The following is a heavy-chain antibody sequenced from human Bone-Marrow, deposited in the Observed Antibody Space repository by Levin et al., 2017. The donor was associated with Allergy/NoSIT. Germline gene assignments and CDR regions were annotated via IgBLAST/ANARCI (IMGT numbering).Heavy chain of an antibody. CDR1: GFSFNNYS. D-gene: IGHD5-18*01. J-gene: IGHJ3*02. Sequence: GESLKISCAASGFSFNNYSMNWVRQAPGKGLEWVSSISSRSSHIYYVYSVEGRFTISRDNAKSSLFLQMNSLRDEDTAVYYCARAKQGYIYDPFDMWGQGTMVTVSS. CDR2: ISSRSSHI. V-gene: IGHV3-21*01. CDR3: ARAKQGYIYDPFDM.